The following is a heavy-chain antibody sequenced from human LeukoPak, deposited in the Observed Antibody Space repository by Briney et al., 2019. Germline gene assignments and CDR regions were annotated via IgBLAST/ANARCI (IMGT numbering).Heavy chain of an antibody. Sequence: ASVKVSRKTSGYTFTGYYMHWVRQAPGQGLEWMGWINPNTGGTNYAQKSQGRVTMTRDTSISTAYMDLSRLRSDDTAVYYCARGYCVGGSCYNLFDYWGQGTLVTVSS. V-gene: IGHV1-2*02. J-gene: IGHJ4*02. CDR2: INPNTGGT. D-gene: IGHD2-15*01. CDR3: ARGYCVGGSCYNLFDY. CDR1: GYTFTGYY.